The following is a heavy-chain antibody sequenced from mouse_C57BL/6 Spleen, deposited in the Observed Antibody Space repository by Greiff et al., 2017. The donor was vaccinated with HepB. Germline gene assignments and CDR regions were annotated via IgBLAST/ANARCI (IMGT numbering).Heavy chain of an antibody. V-gene: IGHV14-1*01. CDR3: TQLFLGSSSLMDY. D-gene: IGHD1-1*01. CDR2: IDPEDGDT. CDR1: GFNIKDYY. Sequence: VQLKQSGAELVRPGASVKLSCTASGFNIKDYYMHWVKQRPEQGLEWIGRIDPEDGDTEYAPKFQGKATMTADTSSNTAYLQLSSLTSEDTAVYYCTQLFLGSSSLMDYWGQGTSVTVSS. J-gene: IGHJ4*01.